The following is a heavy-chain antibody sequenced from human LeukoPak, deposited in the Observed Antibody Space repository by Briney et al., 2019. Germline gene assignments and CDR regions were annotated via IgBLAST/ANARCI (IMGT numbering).Heavy chain of an antibody. CDR3: ARDYHGSGSLTTFGY. Sequence: ASVTVSCKASGYTFTSYYMHWVRQAPGQGLEWVGIINPRGGSASSAQKFQGRVTLTRDTSTSIVYMELSSLRSQDTAVYYCARDYHGSGSLTTFGYGGQGTLVTVSS. D-gene: IGHD3-10*01. CDR1: GYTFTSYY. CDR2: INPRGGSA. V-gene: IGHV1-46*01. J-gene: IGHJ4*02.